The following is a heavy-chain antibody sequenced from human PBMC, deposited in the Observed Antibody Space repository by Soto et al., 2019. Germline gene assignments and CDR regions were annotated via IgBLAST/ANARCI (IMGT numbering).Heavy chain of an antibody. CDR1: GYTFTSYY. CDR3: ARDPYGDYVNYYYYGMDV. Sequence: ASVKVSCKASGYTFTSYYMHWVRQAPGQGLEWMGIINPSGGSTSYAQKFQGRVTMTRDTSTSTVYMELSSLRSEDTAVYYCARDPYGDYVNYYYYGMDVWGQGTTVTVSS. J-gene: IGHJ6*02. V-gene: IGHV1-46*01. D-gene: IGHD4-17*01. CDR2: INPSGGST.